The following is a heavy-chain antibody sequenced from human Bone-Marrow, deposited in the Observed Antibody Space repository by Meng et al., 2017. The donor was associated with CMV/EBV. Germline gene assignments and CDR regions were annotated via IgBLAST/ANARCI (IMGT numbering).Heavy chain of an antibody. Sequence: SVKVSCKASGGTFSSYAISWVRQAPGQGLEWMGGSIPIFGTANYAQKFQGRVTITTDESTSTAYMELSSLRSEDTAVYYCARDQLWSSVTFDYYGMDVWGQGTTVTVSS. J-gene: IGHJ6*02. D-gene: IGHD5-18*01. CDR1: GGTFSSYA. V-gene: IGHV1-69*05. CDR2: SIPIFGTA. CDR3: ARDQLWSSVTFDYYGMDV.